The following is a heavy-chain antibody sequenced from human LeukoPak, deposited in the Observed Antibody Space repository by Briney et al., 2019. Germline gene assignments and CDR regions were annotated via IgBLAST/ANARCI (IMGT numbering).Heavy chain of an antibody. V-gene: IGHV4-39*01. D-gene: IGHD6-19*01. Sequence: SETLSLTCTVSGGSISSSSYYWGWIRQPPGEGLEWIGSIYYSGSTDYNPSLKSRVTISVDTPNNKFSLNVRSVTAADTAVYYCVRHDYRSGWSFFFQHWGQGSLVTVSS. J-gene: IGHJ1*01. CDR1: GGSISSSSYY. CDR3: VRHDYRSGWSFFFQH. CDR2: IYYSGST.